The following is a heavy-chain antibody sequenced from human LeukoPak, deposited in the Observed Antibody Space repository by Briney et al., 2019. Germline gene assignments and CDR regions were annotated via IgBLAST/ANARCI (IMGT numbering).Heavy chain of an antibody. D-gene: IGHD3-22*01. V-gene: IGHV3-7*05. Sequence: GGSLRLSCAASGFTFSSYWMSWVRQAPGKGLEWVANIKQDGSEKYYVDSVKGRFTISRDNAKNSLYLQMNSPRAEDTAVYYCASPLPYYYDSSGYFYWGQGTLVTVSS. J-gene: IGHJ4*02. CDR1: GFTFSSYW. CDR2: IKQDGSEK. CDR3: ASPLPYYYDSSGYFY.